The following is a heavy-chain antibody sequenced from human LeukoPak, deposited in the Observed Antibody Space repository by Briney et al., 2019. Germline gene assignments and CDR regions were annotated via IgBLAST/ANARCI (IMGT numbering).Heavy chain of an antibody. V-gene: IGHV4-34*01. D-gene: IGHD5-24*01. CDR1: GGSCSDYY. Sequence: KPSETLSLTCAVYGGSCSDYYCSWIRQPRGKGLEWIGEIHPYGTFYYNSSLRSRLTISIDTSKTQFSLRLTSVTAADTAFYYCARGRDRSKAGDHWGQGTLVTVSS. J-gene: IGHJ4*02. CDR3: ARGRDRSKAGDH. CDR2: IHPYGTF.